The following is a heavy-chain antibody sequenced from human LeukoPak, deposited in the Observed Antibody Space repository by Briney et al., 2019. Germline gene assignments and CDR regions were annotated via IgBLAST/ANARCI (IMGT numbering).Heavy chain of an antibody. J-gene: IGHJ4*02. V-gene: IGHV4-59*01. CDR1: GGSISSYY. D-gene: IGHD5-12*01. CDR3: ARDAGGSGYDQFFDY. Sequence: SETLSLTCTVSGGSISSYYWSWIRQPPGKGLEWIGYIYYSGSTNYNPSLKSRVTISVDTSKNQFSLKLSSVTAADTAVYYCARDAGGSGYDQFFDYWGQGTLVTVSS. CDR2: IYYSGST.